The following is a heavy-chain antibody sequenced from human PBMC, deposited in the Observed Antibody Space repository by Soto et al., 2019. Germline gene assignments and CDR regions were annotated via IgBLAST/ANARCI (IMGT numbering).Heavy chain of an antibody. J-gene: IGHJ6*02. CDR1: GFTFSDYS. D-gene: IGHD2-2*03. V-gene: IGHV3-11*01. CDR3: ATVGYCSSTSCQTRYYYYGMDV. Sequence: QVQLVESGGGLVKPGGSLRLSCAASGFTFSDYSMNWVRQAPGKGLEWVSYISRSGSDIYYADSVKGRFTISRDNGKDSLFLQRNSLRAEDTAVYYCATVGYCSSTSCQTRYYYYGMDVWGQGTTVTVSS. CDR2: ISRSGSDI.